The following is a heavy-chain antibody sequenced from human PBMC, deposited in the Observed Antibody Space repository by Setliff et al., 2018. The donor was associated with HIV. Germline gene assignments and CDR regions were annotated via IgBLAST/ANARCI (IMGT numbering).Heavy chain of an antibody. J-gene: IGHJ6*03. CDR2: IYYSGTT. CDR1: GGSISSYY. Sequence: PSETLSLTCTVSGGSISSYYWSWIRQPPGKGLEWIGYIYYSGTTNYNPSLKSRVTISIATSKNQFSLKLSSVTAADTAVYYCARHAPCDSSAYEVWYYYMDVWSEGTTVTVSS. CDR3: ARHAPCDSSAYEVWYYYMDV. D-gene: IGHD3-22*01. V-gene: IGHV4-59*08.